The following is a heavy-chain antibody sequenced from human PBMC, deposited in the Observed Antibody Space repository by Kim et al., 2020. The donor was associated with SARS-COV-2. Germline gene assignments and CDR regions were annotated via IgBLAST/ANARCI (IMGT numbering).Heavy chain of an antibody. D-gene: IGHD1-26*01. CDR1: GFTFGIYG. V-gene: IGHV3-33*01. CDR3: VRAGAARSVGGFDY. Sequence: GGSLRLSCAASGFTFGIYGMHWVRQGPGKGLEWVAFVWYDGYNKNYAASVQGRFTISRDNSRNTVDLQMNSLTVEDTAVYYCVRAGAARSVGGFDYWGQG. CDR2: VWYDGYNK. J-gene: IGHJ4*02.